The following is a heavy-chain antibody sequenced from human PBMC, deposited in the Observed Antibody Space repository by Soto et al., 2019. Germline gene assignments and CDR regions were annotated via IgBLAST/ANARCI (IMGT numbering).Heavy chain of an antibody. CDR2: INSDGSST. V-gene: IGHV3-74*01. Sequence: PGGSLRLSCAASGFTFSSYWMHWVRQAPGKGLVWVPRINSDGSSTSYADSVKGRFTISRDNAKNTLYLQMNSLRAEDTAVYYCARDYYDILTGYYYGMDVWGQGTTVTVSS. J-gene: IGHJ6*02. CDR1: GFTFSSYW. D-gene: IGHD3-9*01. CDR3: ARDYYDILTGYYYGMDV.